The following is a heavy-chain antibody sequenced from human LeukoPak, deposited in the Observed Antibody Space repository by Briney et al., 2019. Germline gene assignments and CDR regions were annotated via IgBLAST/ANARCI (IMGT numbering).Heavy chain of an antibody. CDR2: INSDGSST. CDR3: ARAPGYRSFLDY. V-gene: IGHV3-74*01. J-gene: IGHJ4*02. CDR1: GFTFSNYW. Sequence: GGSLRLSCAASGFTFSNYWMHWVRQAPGKGLVWVSRINSDGSSTTYADSVKGRFTISRDNAKNSLYLQMNSLRAEDMAVYYCARAPGYRSFLDYWGQGTLVTVSS. D-gene: IGHD5-12*01.